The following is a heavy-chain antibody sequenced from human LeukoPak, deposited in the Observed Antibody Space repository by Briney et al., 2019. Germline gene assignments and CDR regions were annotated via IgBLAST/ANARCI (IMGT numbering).Heavy chain of an antibody. Sequence: GGSLRLSCAASGFTFSSYALSWVRQAPGKGLEWVSGITDSGTGTYYADSVKGRFTISRDNARNSVYLQMNSLRVEDTAVYYCAREGGTQDYWGQGTLVTVSS. D-gene: IGHD1-7*01. CDR3: AREGGTQDY. V-gene: IGHV3-23*01. J-gene: IGHJ4*02. CDR2: ITDSGTGT. CDR1: GFTFSSYA.